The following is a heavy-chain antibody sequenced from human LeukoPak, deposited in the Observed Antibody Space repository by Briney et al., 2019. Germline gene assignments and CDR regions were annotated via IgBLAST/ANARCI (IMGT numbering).Heavy chain of an antibody. D-gene: IGHD6-6*01. V-gene: IGHV3-66*01. CDR3: AREYSSSSLDY. J-gene: IGHJ4*02. Sequence: GGSLRLSCAASGFTVSGKYMSWVRQAPGKGLEWVSLICTDGSTYHADSVKDRFTISRDISKNTLFLQMNSLRVEDTAVYYCAREYSSSSLDYWGQGTLVTVSS. CDR1: GFTVSGKY. CDR2: ICTDGST.